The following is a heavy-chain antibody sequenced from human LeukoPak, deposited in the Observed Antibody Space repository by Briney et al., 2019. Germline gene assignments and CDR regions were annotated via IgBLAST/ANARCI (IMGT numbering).Heavy chain of an antibody. Sequence: GGSLRLSCAASGFTFSSYAMSWVRQAPGKGLEWVSAISGSGGSTYYADSVKGRFSISRDSSKSILYLQMNSLRAEDTAVYYCAKDRCSNGIGCYYYYMEVWGKGATVTMSS. CDR3: AKDRCSNGIGCYYYYMEV. V-gene: IGHV3-23*01. CDR1: GFTFSSYA. J-gene: IGHJ6*03. D-gene: IGHD2-8*01. CDR2: ISGSGGST.